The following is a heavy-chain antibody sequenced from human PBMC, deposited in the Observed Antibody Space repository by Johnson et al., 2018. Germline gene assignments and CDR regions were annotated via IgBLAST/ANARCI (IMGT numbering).Heavy chain of an antibody. Sequence: VQLQESGGVVVQPGGSLRLSCAASGFTFDDYAMHWVRQAPGKGLEWVSLLSWDGGRTYYADSVKGRFTISRDNSKSSLYLQMNSLRTEDTALYYCAKALGFGNNSPGHMDAWGEGTTVTVSS. J-gene: IGHJ6*03. D-gene: IGHD5-24*01. V-gene: IGHV3-43*01. CDR2: LSWDGGRT. CDR3: AKALGFGNNSPGHMDA. CDR1: GFTFDDYA.